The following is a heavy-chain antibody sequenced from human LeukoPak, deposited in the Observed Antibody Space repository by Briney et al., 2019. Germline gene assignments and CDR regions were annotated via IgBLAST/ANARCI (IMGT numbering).Heavy chain of an antibody. CDR1: GGSISSYY. Sequence: ASETLSLTCTVSGGSISSYYWSWIRQPAGKGLEWIGRIYTSGSTNYNPSLKSRVTMSVDTSKNQFSLKLSSVTAADTAVYYCARTVAGQGYYYYYYMDVWGKGTTVTVS. CDR3: ARTVAGQGYYYYYYMDV. V-gene: IGHV4-4*07. CDR2: IYTSGST. J-gene: IGHJ6*03. D-gene: IGHD6-19*01.